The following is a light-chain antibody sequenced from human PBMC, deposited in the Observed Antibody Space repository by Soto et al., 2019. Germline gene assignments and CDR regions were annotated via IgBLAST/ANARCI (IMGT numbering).Light chain of an antibody. CDR3: CSYAGRFTYV. Sequence: QSALTQPRSVSGSPGQSVSISCTGTSSDVGGYNYVSWYQQHPGKAPKVMIYDVSKRPSGVPDRFSGSKSGNTASLTISGLQSEDEADYYCCSYAGRFTYVFGTGTKLNVL. CDR1: SSDVGGYNY. J-gene: IGLJ1*01. CDR2: DVS. V-gene: IGLV2-11*01.